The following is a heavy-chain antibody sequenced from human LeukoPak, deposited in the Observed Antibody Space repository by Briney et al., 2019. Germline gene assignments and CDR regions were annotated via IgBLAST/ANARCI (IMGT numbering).Heavy chain of an antibody. Sequence: ASETLSLTCTVSGGSISSYYWSWIRQPPGKGLEWIGYIYYSGSTNYNPSLKSRVTISVDTSKNQFSLKLSSVTAADTAVYYCARGSYYCSSTSCYFLDYWGQGALVTVSS. J-gene: IGHJ4*02. D-gene: IGHD2-2*01. CDR3: ARGSYYCSSTSCYFLDY. CDR2: IYYSGST. V-gene: IGHV4-59*01. CDR1: GGSISSYY.